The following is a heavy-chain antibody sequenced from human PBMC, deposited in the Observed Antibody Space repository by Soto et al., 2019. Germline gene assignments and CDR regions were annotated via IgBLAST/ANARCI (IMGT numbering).Heavy chain of an antibody. Sequence: ASVKVSCKACGYTFTSHGFTWVRQAPGQGLEWMGWISIYNGNTHYAQKFQGRLTLTIDTSTSTAYMELRSLTSDDTAVYFCARSTMALVPVEYWGQGTWVPVSS. CDR1: GYTFTSHG. V-gene: IGHV1-18*04. J-gene: IGHJ4*02. D-gene: IGHD2-2*01. CDR3: ARSTMALVPVEY. CDR2: ISIYNGNT.